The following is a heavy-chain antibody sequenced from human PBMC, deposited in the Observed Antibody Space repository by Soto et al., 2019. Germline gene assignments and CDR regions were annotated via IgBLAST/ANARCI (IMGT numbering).Heavy chain of an antibody. V-gene: IGHV3-7*01. CDR3: ARDLRDPYYYGSGSYPYYYYYGMDV. J-gene: IGHJ6*02. CDR1: GFTFSSYW. CDR2: IKQDGSEK. Sequence: GGSLRLSCAASGFTFSSYWRSWVRQAPGKGLEWVANIKQDGSEKYYVDSVKGRFTISRDNAKNSLYLRMNSLRAEDTAVYYCARDLRDPYYYGSGSYPYYYYYGMDVWGQGTPVTVSS. D-gene: IGHD3-10*01.